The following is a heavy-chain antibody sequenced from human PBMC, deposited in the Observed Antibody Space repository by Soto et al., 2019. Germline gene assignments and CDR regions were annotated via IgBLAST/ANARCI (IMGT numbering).Heavy chain of an antibody. CDR1: GFTFSNYE. V-gene: IGHV3-48*03. Sequence: GGSLRLSCAASGFTFSNYEMNWVRQAPGKGLEWVSYIGRSGGTIYYADSMKGRFTISRDNAKNTLYLQMNSLRGEDTAIYYCARKLYYDSDAFDMWGQGTAVTVSS. CDR3: ARKLYYDSDAFDM. J-gene: IGHJ3*02. D-gene: IGHD2-8*01. CDR2: IGRSGGTI.